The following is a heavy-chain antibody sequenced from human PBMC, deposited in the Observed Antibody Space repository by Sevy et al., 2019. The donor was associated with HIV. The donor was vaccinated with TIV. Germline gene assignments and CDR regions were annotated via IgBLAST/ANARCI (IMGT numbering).Heavy chain of an antibody. D-gene: IGHD1-26*01. Sequence: GGSLRLSCAASGFTFSSYTMSWVRQAPGKGLEWVSGINTSGGSTYYADSVKGGFTISRDNTKNTLYLQMNSLRAEDMDVYYFVQGRSVDVGGNPRSRIWGQGTLVTVSS. CDR1: GFTFSSYT. V-gene: IGHV3-23*01. CDR3: VQGRSVDVGGNPRSRI. J-gene: IGHJ4*02. CDR2: INTSGGST.